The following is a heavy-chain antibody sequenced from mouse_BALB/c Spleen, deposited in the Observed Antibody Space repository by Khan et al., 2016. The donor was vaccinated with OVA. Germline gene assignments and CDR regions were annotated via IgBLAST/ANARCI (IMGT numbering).Heavy chain of an antibody. J-gene: IGHJ2*01. CDR1: GFSLTGYG. V-gene: IGHV2-9*02. D-gene: IGHD2-1*01. Sequence: QVQLKESGPGLVAPSQSLSITCTVSGFSLTGYGVHRVRQPPGKGLEWLGVIWAGGSTNYNSALMSRLSISKDNSKSQVFLKMNSLQTDDTAMYYCARGDYGNLYYFDYWGHGTTLTVSS. CDR2: IWAGGST. CDR3: ARGDYGNLYYFDY.